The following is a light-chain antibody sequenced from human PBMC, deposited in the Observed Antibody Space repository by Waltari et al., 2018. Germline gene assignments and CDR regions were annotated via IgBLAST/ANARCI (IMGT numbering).Light chain of an antibody. J-gene: IGKJ3*01. CDR2: AAS. CDR1: QGITIY. Sequence: DIQMTHSPSSLSASVGDRVTITCRASQGITIYLAWYQQKPGKVPKHLIHAASTLQSGAPSRFSGSGSGTDFTLTISSLQPEDVATYYCQRYNSAPFTFGPGTKVDIK. CDR3: QRYNSAPFT. V-gene: IGKV1-27*01.